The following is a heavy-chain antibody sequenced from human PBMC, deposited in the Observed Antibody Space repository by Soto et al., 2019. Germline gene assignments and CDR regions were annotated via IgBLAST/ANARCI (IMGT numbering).Heavy chain of an antibody. CDR2: ISSSSSYI. Sequence: GGSLRLSCAASGFTFSSYSMNWVRQAPGKGLEWVSSISSSSSYIYYADSVKGRFTISRDNAKNSLYLQMNSLRAEDTAVYYCARDSSGWLPYYYYGMDVWGQGATVTVSS. CDR1: GFTFSSYS. V-gene: IGHV3-21*01. CDR3: ARDSSGWLPYYYYGMDV. J-gene: IGHJ6*02. D-gene: IGHD6-19*01.